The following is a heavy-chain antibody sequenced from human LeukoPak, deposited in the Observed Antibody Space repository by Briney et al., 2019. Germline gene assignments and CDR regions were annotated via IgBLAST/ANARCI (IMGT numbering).Heavy chain of an antibody. CDR3: AKDRGWTQPYY. CDR1: GFTFSSYR. Sequence: GGSLRLSCAASGFTFSSYRMFWVRQAPEKGLVWVSSISSDGRSTRYADSVKGRFTISRDNAKNTLYLQMNSLRAEDTALYYCAKDRGWTQPYYWGQGTLVTVSS. V-gene: IGHV3-74*01. D-gene: IGHD3/OR15-3a*01. J-gene: IGHJ4*02. CDR2: ISSDGRST.